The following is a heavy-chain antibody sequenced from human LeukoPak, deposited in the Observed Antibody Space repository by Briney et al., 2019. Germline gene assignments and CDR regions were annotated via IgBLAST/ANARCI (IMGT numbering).Heavy chain of an antibody. J-gene: IGHJ4*02. D-gene: IGHD1-26*01. V-gene: IGHV1-2*02. CDR2: INPNSGGT. CDR3: ARDRWGLLHGPFDY. CDR1: GYTFTGYY. Sequence: GSVKVSCKASGYTFTGYYMHWVRQAPGQGLEWMGWINPNSGGTNYAQKFQGRVTMTRDTSISTAYMELSRLRSDDTAVYYCARDRWGLLHGPFDYWGQGTLVTVSS.